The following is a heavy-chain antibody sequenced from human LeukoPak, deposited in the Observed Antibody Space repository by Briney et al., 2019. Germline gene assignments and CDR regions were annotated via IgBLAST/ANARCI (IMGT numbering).Heavy chain of an antibody. CDR3: AKDGPGWPRDG. CDR1: GFTFSSYA. CDR2: ISGSGGRK. D-gene: IGHD6-19*01. J-gene: IGHJ4*02. Sequence: GGSLRLSCAASGFTFSSYAMHWVRQAPGKGLEWVAAISGSGGRKYYADSVKGRFTISRDNSNNPLYLQMSRLTAEDRAVYYWAKDGPGWPRDGWGEGTLVSASS. V-gene: IGHV3-23*01.